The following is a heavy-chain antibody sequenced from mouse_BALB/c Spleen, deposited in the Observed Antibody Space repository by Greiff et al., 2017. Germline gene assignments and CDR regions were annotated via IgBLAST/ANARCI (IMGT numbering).Heavy chain of an antibody. CDR1: GFNIKDYY. J-gene: IGHJ3*01. D-gene: IGHD1-1*01. Sequence: VQLQQSGAELVRPGALVKLSCKASGFNIKDYYMHWVKQRPEQGLELIGWIDPENGNTIYDPKFQGKASITADTSSNTAYLQLSSLTSEDTAVYYCARTYYGSSWGFAYWGQGTLVTVSA. V-gene: IGHV14-1*02. CDR2: IDPENGNT. CDR3: ARTYYGSSWGFAY.